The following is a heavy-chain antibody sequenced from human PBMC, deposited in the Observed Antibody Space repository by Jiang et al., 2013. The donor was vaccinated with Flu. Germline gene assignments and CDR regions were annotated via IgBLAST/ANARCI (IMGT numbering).Heavy chain of an antibody. V-gene: IGHV4-59*01. CDR1: GGSISSYY. CDR2: IYYSGST. Sequence: LLKPSETLSLTCTVSGGSISSYYWSWIRQPPGKGLEWIGYIYYSGSTNYNPSLKSRVTISLDTSKNQFSLKLSSVTAADTAVYYCARGRASSSGWFDPWGQGTLVTVSS. D-gene: IGHD6-6*01. J-gene: IGHJ5*02. CDR3: ARGRASSSGWFDP.